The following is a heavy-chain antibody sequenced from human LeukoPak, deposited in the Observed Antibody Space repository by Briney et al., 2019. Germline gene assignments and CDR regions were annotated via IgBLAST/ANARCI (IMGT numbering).Heavy chain of an antibody. V-gene: IGHV4-39*07. CDR3: ARDYVVGYYFDY. CDR2: IYYSGST. Sequence: SETLSLTCTVSGGSISSYYWSWIRQPPGKGLEWIGSIYYSGSTYYNPSLKSRVTISVDTSKNQFSLKLSSVTAADTAVYYCARDYVVGYYFDYWGQGTLVTVSS. J-gene: IGHJ4*02. D-gene: IGHD2-15*01. CDR1: GGSISSYY.